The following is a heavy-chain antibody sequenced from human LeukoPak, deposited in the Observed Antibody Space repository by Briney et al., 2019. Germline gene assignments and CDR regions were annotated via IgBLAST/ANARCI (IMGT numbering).Heavy chain of an antibody. Sequence: GASVKVSCKASGYTFTGYYMHWVRHAPGQGLEWMGCINPNSGGTNYAQKFQGRVTMTRDTSISTAYTGLSRLRSDDTAVYYCARGGYSGYDYFVVGNWFDPWGQGTLVTVSS. D-gene: IGHD5-12*01. V-gene: IGHV1-2*02. CDR2: INPNSGGT. CDR3: ARGGYSGYDYFVVGNWFDP. CDR1: GYTFTGYY. J-gene: IGHJ5*02.